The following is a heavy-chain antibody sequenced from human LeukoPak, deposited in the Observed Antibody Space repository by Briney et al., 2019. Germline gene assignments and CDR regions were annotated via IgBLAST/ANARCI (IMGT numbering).Heavy chain of an antibody. CDR1: GGTFSSYA. D-gene: IGHD5-12*01. CDR3: ARGSFSGYDYFDY. CDR2: IIPIFGTA. Sequence: GASVKVSCKASGGTFSSYAISWVRPAPGQGLEWMGGIIPIFGTANYAQKFQGRVTITADESTSTAYMELSSLRSEDTAVYYCARGSFSGYDYFDYWGQGTLVTVSS. V-gene: IGHV1-69*13. J-gene: IGHJ4*02.